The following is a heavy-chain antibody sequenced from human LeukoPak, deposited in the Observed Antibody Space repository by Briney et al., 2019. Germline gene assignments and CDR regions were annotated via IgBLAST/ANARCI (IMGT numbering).Heavy chain of an antibody. CDR2: IWYDGSNK. Sequence: GRSLRLSCAASGFTFNSYGMHWVRQAPGKGLEWVAVIWYDGSNKYYADSVKGRFTISRDNSENTLYLQMDSLRAEDTAVYYCARDPGVRWLVGFDYWGQGILVTVSS. J-gene: IGHJ4*02. CDR3: ARDPGVRWLVGFDY. V-gene: IGHV3-33*01. D-gene: IGHD6-19*01. CDR1: GFTFNSYG.